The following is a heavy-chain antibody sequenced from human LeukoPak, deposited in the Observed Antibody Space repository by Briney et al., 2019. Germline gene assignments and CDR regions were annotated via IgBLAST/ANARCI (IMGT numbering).Heavy chain of an antibody. D-gene: IGHD1-26*01. CDR1: GGTFSSYA. CDR3: ARDGSGSYYFDY. V-gene: IGHV1-69*04. J-gene: IGHJ4*02. Sequence: SVKVSCKASGGTFSSYAISWVRQAPGPGLEWMGRIIPILGIANYAQKFQGRVTITADKSTSTAYMELSSLRSEDTAVYYCARDGSGSYYFDYWGQGTLVTVSS. CDR2: IIPILGIA.